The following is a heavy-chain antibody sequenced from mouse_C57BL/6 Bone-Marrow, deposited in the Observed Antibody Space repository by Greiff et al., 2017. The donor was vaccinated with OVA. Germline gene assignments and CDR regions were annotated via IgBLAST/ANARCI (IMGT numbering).Heavy chain of an antibody. CDR1: GFTFSSYG. CDR2: ISSGGSYT. D-gene: IGHD2-4*01. CDR3: ARHAPIYYDFMDY. J-gene: IGHJ4*01. V-gene: IGHV5-6*01. Sequence: EVKVVESGGDLVKPGGSLTLSCAASGFTFSSYGMSWVRQTPDKRLEWVATISSGGSYTYYPDSVKGRFTISRDNAKNTLYLQMSSLKSEDTAMYYCARHAPIYYDFMDYWGQGTSVTVSS.